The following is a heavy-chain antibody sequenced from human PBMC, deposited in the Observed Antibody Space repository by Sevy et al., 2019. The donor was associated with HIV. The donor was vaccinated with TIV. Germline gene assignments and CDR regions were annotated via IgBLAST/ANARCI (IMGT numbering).Heavy chain of an antibody. D-gene: IGHD6-19*01. Sequence: GGSLRLSCAASGFTFSTYAMHWVRQAPGKGLEWVAVISDDGRNKYYADSVKGRFTISRDNSKNTLYLQMNSLRAEDTAVYYCARDLRSSGWMGGFDFWGQGTLVTVSS. V-gene: IGHV3-30*04. CDR2: ISDDGRNK. J-gene: IGHJ4*02. CDR1: GFTFSTYA. CDR3: ARDLRSSGWMGGFDF.